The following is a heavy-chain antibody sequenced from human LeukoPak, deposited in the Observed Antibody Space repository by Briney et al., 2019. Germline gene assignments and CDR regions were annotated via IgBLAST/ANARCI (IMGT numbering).Heavy chain of an antibody. Sequence: ASVKVSCKASGYTFTSYGISWVRQAPGQGLEWMGWISAYNGNTNYAQKLQGRVIMTTDTSTSTAYMELRSLRSDDTAVYYCARSSSGWAYYYYYYMDVWGKGTTVTISS. V-gene: IGHV1-18*01. CDR3: ARSSSGWAYYYYYYMDV. CDR1: GYTFTSYG. CDR2: ISAYNGNT. J-gene: IGHJ6*03. D-gene: IGHD6-19*01.